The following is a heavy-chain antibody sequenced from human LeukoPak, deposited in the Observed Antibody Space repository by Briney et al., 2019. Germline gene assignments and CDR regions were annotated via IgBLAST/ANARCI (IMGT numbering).Heavy chain of an antibody. J-gene: IGHJ4*02. D-gene: IGHD3-10*01. CDR1: GGSFSGYY. CDR2: INHSGST. CDR3: ARARVSKWFGEF. Sequence: SSETLSLTCAVYGGSFSGYYWSWIRQPPGKGLEWIGEINHSGSTNYNPSLKSRVTISVDTSKNQFSLKLSSVTAADTAVYYCARARVSKWFGEFWGQGTLVTVSS. V-gene: IGHV4-34*01.